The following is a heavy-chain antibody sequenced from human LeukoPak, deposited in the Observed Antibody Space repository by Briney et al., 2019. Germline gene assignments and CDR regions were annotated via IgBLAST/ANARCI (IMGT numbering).Heavy chain of an antibody. D-gene: IGHD2-2*01. J-gene: IGHJ4*02. CDR1: GYTFTTYY. CDR2: INISDGGT. CDR3: ASSIVPAAQLHY. Sequence: ASVKVSFKASGYTFTTYYIHWVRQAPGQGLEWMALINISDGGTTYAQKFQGRVTMTRDTSTSTVYMEVSSLRSEDTAVYYCASSIVPAAQLHYWGQGTLVTVSS. V-gene: IGHV1-46*01.